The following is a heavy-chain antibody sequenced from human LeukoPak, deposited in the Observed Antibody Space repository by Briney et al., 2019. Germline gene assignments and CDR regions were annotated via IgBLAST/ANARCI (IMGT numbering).Heavy chain of an antibody. D-gene: IGHD6-6*01. Sequence: GGSLRLSCAASGFTFSSYGMHWVRQAPGKGLEWVAVIWSDGNNKYYADSVKGRFTISRDNSKDTLYLQMNSLRAEDTAMYFCARDPRAFGSSSPFDYWGQGTLVTVSS. CDR3: ARDPRAFGSSSPFDY. V-gene: IGHV3-33*01. J-gene: IGHJ4*02. CDR2: IWSDGNNK. CDR1: GFTFSSYG.